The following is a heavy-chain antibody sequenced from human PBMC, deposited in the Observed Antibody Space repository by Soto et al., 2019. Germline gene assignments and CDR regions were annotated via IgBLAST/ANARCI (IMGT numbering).Heavy chain of an antibody. Sequence: SETLSLTCTVSGGSISSSSYYWGWIRQPPGKGLEWIGSIYYSGSTYYNPSLKSRVTISVDTSKNQFSLKLSSVTAADTAVYYCARQRRDGYNFDYWGQGTLVTVSS. CDR2: IYYSGST. V-gene: IGHV4-39*01. CDR3: ARQRRDGYNFDY. D-gene: IGHD5-12*01. J-gene: IGHJ4*02. CDR1: GGSISSSSYY.